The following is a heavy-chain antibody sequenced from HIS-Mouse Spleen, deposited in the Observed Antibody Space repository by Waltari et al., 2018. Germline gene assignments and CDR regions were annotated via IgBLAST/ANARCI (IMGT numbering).Heavy chain of an antibody. CDR2: IYYRGGT. CDR1: GGSISSSSYY. CDR3: AREIPYSSSWYDWYFDL. D-gene: IGHD6-13*01. J-gene: IGHJ2*01. Sequence: QLQLQESGPGLVKPSETLSLTCTVSGGSISSSSYYWGWIRQPPGKGLEWIGSIYYRGGTYYNPSLKSRVTISVDTSKNQFSLTLSSVTAADTAVYYCAREIPYSSSWYDWYFDLWGRGTLVTVSS. V-gene: IGHV4-39*07.